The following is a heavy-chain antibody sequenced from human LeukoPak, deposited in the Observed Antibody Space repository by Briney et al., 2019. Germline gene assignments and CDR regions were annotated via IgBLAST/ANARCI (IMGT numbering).Heavy chain of an antibody. V-gene: IGHV3-30*18. CDR1: GFTFSSYG. CDR3: AKAMVVAAMWDY. CDR2: ISYDGSNK. J-gene: IGHJ4*02. D-gene: IGHD2-15*01. Sequence: GGSLRLSCAASGFTFSSYGMHWVRQAPGKGPEWVAVISYDGSNKYYADSVKGRFTISRDNSKNTLYLQMNSLRAEDTAVYYCAKAMVVAAMWDYWGQGTLVTVSS.